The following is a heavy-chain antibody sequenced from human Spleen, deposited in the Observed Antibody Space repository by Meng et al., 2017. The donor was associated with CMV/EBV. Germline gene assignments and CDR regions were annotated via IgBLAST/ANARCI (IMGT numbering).Heavy chain of an antibody. J-gene: IGHJ4*02. CDR3: ARILPLAGYFDS. D-gene: IGHD1-1*01. CDR1: VGSISGPNW. CDR2: IYHSGTT. Sequence: CAGSVGSISGPNWWTWVRQPPKKGLEWIGEIYHSGTTRYNPSLNRRVILSVDKSKNQISLKLTSLTAADTAVYYCARILPLAGYFDSWGQGTLVTVSS. V-gene: IGHV4-4*02.